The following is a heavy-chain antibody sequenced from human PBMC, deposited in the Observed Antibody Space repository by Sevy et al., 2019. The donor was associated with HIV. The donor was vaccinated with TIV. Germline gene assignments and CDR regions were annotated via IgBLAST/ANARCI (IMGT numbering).Heavy chain of an antibody. V-gene: IGHV3-23*01. CDR3: AKDFSDVYYYDSSATVDY. Sequence: GGCLRLSCAASGIAFSTYAMFWVRQAPGKGLEWVSSISAGGYSTYYADSVKGRFTLSRDNSRNTLALQMNSLRADDTAVYYCAKDFSDVYYYDSSATVDYWGQGTLVTVSS. CDR2: ISAGGYST. J-gene: IGHJ4*02. D-gene: IGHD3-22*01. CDR1: GIAFSTYA.